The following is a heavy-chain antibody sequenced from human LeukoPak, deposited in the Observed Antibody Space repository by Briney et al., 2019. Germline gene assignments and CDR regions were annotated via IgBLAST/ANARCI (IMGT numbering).Heavy chain of an antibody. Sequence: SETLSLTCAVYGASFSGYYWSWIRQPPGKGLEWIGEINHSGSTNYNPSLKSRVTISVDTSKNQFSLKLSSVTAADTAVYYCARIGRDCSSTSCPKYYFDYWGQGTLVTVSS. D-gene: IGHD2-2*01. J-gene: IGHJ4*02. CDR2: INHSGST. V-gene: IGHV4-34*01. CDR3: ARIGRDCSSTSCPKYYFDY. CDR1: GASFSGYY.